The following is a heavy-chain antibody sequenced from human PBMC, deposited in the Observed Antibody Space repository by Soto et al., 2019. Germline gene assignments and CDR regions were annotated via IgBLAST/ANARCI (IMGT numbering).Heavy chain of an antibody. CDR1: GFTFSSSA. Sequence: PGGSLRLSCAAPGFTFSSSAMTWVRQAPGKGLEWVSAINSGGDTFYADSVKGRFTISRDNSRSTLYLQMNSLRAEDTAAYYCARGFYYYGSDWGQGTQVTVSS. V-gene: IGHV3-23*01. J-gene: IGHJ4*02. CDR3: ARGFYYYGSD. CDR2: INSGGDT. D-gene: IGHD3-10*01.